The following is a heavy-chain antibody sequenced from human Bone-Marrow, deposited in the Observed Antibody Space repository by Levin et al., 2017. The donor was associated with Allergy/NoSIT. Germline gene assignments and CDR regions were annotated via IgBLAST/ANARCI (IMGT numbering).Heavy chain of an antibody. CDR3: ARDHPNCSSTSCFTFDY. CDR1: GFTFSDYY. J-gene: IGHJ4*02. Sequence: PGGSLRLSCAASGFTFSDYYMSWIRQAPGKGLEWVSYISSSGSTIYYADSVKGRFTISRDNAKNSLYLQMNSLRAEDTAVYYCARDHPNCSSTSCFTFDYWGQGTLVTVSS. V-gene: IGHV3-11*01. CDR2: ISSSGSTI. D-gene: IGHD2-2*01.